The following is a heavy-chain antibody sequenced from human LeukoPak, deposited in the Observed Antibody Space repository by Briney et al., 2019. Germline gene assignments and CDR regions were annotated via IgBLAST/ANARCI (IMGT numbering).Heavy chain of an antibody. CDR3: AREGSGQKCDY. CDR2: IWYDGSNK. J-gene: IGHJ4*02. D-gene: IGHD2-15*01. CDR1: GFTFSSYG. Sequence: GGSLRLSCAASGFTFSSYGMHWVRQAPGKGLEWVAVIWYDGSNKYYADSVKGRFTISRDNSKNTLYLQMNSLRAEDTAVYYCAREGSGQKCDYWGQGTLVTVSS. V-gene: IGHV3-33*01.